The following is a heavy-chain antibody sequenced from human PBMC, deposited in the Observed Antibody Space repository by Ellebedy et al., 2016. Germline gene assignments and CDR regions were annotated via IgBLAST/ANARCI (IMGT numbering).Heavy chain of an antibody. J-gene: IGHJ4*02. CDR2: IDGGSGKT. Sequence: ASVKVSXXASGYTFTGYPIHWVRQVSGQRFEWMGWIDGGSGKTKYSEKFQGRVTITRDTSASRVYLDLSSLRPEDTAVYYCARGKGLQLWFIYYFDYWGQGTQVTVSS. D-gene: IGHD3-10*01. V-gene: IGHV1-3*01. CDR1: GYTFTGYP. CDR3: ARGKGLQLWFIYYFDY.